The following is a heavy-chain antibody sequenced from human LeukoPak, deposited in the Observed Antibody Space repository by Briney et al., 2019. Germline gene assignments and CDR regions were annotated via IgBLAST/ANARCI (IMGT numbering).Heavy chain of an antibody. CDR1: EYTFTSYY. CDR2: INPSGGST. J-gene: IGHJ4*02. V-gene: IGHV1-46*01. Sequence: GASVKLSCKASEYTFTSYYMHWVRQAPGQRLEWMGIINPSGGSTSYAQKFQGRVTMTRDTSTSTVYMELSSLRSEDTAVYYCARDMVRGVQWLDYWGQGTLVTVSS. CDR3: ARDMVRGVQWLDY. D-gene: IGHD3-10*01.